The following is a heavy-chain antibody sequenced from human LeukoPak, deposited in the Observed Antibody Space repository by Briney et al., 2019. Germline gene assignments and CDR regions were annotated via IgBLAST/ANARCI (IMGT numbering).Heavy chain of an antibody. J-gene: IGHJ4*02. CDR3: ARVGDKWDPTYFDY. Sequence: PSETLSLTCTVSGGSISSGSYYWNWIRQPAGKGLEWIGRIYTSGSTNYNPSLKSRVTISVDTSKNQFSLKLSSVTAADTAVYYCARVGDKWDPTYFDYWGQGTLVTVSS. CDR2: IYTSGST. D-gene: IGHD1-26*01. V-gene: IGHV4-61*02. CDR1: GGSISSGSYY.